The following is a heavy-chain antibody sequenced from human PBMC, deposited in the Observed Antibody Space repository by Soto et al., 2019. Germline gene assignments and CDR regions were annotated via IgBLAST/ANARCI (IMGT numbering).Heavy chain of an antibody. Sequence: QVQLVQSGAGVKKPGSSVKVSGKDSGGTFNRYTITWVRQAPGQGLEWMGRIIPLFGIASYAQNFQGRVTIPADKSRTTATMEWSSVKSENQAVYYYDSDSGRSDVVPAAISSMDVWGQGSTVTLSS. CDR3: DSDSGRSDVVPAAISSMDV. CDR1: GGTFNRYT. D-gene: IGHD2-2*01. CDR2: IIPLFGIA. V-gene: IGHV1-69*02. J-gene: IGHJ6*01.